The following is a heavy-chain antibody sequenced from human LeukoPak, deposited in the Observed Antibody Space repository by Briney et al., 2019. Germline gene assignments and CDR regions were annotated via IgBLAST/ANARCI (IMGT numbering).Heavy chain of an antibody. J-gene: IGHJ6*02. CDR1: GSTFSSYG. D-gene: IGHD6-13*01. CDR2: IWYDGSNK. V-gene: IGHV3-33*01. Sequence: GGSLRLSCAASGSTFSSYGMHWVRQAPGKGLEWVAVIWYDGSNKYYADSVKGRFTISRDNSKNTLYLQMNSLRAEDTAVYYCARGGSSSWYIMDVWGQGTTVTVSS. CDR3: ARGGSSSWYIMDV.